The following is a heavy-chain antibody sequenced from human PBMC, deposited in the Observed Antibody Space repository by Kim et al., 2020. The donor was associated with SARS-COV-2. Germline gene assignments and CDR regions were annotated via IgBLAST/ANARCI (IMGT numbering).Heavy chain of an antibody. Sequence: GGSLRLSCAASGFTFGDYAMHWVRQAPGKGLEWVSGISWNSGSIGYADSVKGRFTISRDNAKNSLYLQMNSLRAEDTALYYCAKGGGVPAAMRYYYYGMDVWGQGTTVTVSS. CDR1: GFTFGDYA. V-gene: IGHV3-9*01. J-gene: IGHJ6*02. CDR3: AKGGGVPAAMRYYYYGMDV. CDR2: ISWNSGSI. D-gene: IGHD2-2*01.